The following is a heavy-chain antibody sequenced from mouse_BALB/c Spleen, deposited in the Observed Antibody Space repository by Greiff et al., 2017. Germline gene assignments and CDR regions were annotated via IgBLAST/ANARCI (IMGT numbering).Heavy chain of an antibody. D-gene: IGHD1-2*01. CDR1: GYTFSSYW. V-gene: IGHV1-9*01. J-gene: IGHJ3*01. CDR2: ILPGSGST. CDR3: ATALLRLPFAY. Sequence: VKLQQSGAELMKPGASVKISCKATGYTFSSYWIEWVKQRPGHGLEWIGEILPGSGSTNYNEKFKGKATFTADTSSNTAYMQLSSLTSEDSAVYYCATALLRLPFAYWGQGTLVTVSA.